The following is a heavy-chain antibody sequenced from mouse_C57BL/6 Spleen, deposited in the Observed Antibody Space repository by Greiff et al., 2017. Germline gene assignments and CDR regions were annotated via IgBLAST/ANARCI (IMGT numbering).Heavy chain of an antibody. J-gene: IGHJ1*03. Sequence: QVQLQQPGAELVKPGASVKLSCKASGYTFTSYWMQWVKQRPGQGLEWIGEIDPSDSYPNYNQKFKGKATLTVDTSSSTAYMQLSSLTSEDSAVYYCAGGYGSSYGYVEVWGTGATVTVSS. CDR2: IDPSDSYP. D-gene: IGHD1-1*01. CDR1: GYTFTSYW. V-gene: IGHV1-50*01. CDR3: AGGYGSSYGYVEV.